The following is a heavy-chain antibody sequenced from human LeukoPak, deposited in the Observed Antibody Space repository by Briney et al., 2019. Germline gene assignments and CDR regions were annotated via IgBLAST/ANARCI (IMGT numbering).Heavy chain of an antibody. D-gene: IGHD6-13*01. CDR2: ISWDGGST. CDR3: AKGGSSWEGLFDY. CDR1: GFTFSSYA. J-gene: IGHJ4*02. Sequence: GGSLRLSCAASGFTFSSYAMHWVRQAPGKGLEWVSLISWDGGSTYYADSVKGRFTISRDNSKNSLYLQMNSLRTEDTALYYCAKGGSSWEGLFDYWGQGTLVTVSS. V-gene: IGHV3-43*01.